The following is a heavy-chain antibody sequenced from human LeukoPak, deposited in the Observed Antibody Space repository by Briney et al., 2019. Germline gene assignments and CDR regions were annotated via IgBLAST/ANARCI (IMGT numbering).Heavy chain of an antibody. Sequence: GESLKISCKGAGYSFTSYWISWVRQMPGKGLEWMGKIDPTDSSTNYSPSFQGHVTISVDKSITTAYLQWSSLKASDTAMYYCARGRGTYGDPESDYWGQRTLVTVSS. V-gene: IGHV5-10-1*01. CDR2: IDPTDSST. CDR1: GYSFTSYW. D-gene: IGHD4-17*01. CDR3: ARGRGTYGDPESDY. J-gene: IGHJ4*02.